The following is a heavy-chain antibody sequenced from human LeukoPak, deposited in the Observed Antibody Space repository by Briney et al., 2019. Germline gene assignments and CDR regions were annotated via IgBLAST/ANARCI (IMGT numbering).Heavy chain of an antibody. CDR1: GGTFSSYA. J-gene: IGHJ6*02. D-gene: IGHD3-9*01. Sequence: SVKVSCKASGGTFSSYAISWVRQAPGQGLEWMGGIIPIFGTANYAQKFQGRVTITADESTSTAYMELSSLRSEDTAVYYCAKVGLYYDILTGYYYGMDVWGQGTTVTVSS. CDR2: IIPIFGTA. CDR3: AKVGLYYDILTGYYYGMDV. V-gene: IGHV1-69*13.